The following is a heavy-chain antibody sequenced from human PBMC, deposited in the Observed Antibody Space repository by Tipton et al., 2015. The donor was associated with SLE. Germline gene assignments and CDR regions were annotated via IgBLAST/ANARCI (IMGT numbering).Heavy chain of an antibody. V-gene: IGHV1-8*01. Sequence: LVQSGAEVKKPGASVKVSCKASGYTFTSYDINWVRQATGQGLEWMGWMNPNSGNTGYAQKFQGRVTMTRNTSISTAYMELSSLRSEDTAVYYCARSSRPTIFGVASRGYMDVWGKGTTVTVSS. CDR3: ARSSRPTIFGVASRGYMDV. D-gene: IGHD3-3*01. J-gene: IGHJ6*03. CDR2: MNPNSGNT. CDR1: GYTFTSYD.